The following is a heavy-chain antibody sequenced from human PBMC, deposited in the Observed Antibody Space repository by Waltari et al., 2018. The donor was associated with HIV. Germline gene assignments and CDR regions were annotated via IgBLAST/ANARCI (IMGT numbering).Heavy chain of an antibody. CDR1: GFEFNTYN. J-gene: IGHJ3*01. CDR2: VWFDENNK. V-gene: IGHV3-33*01. Sequence: EKLVESGGAVVQPGGSLRLSCVAPGFEFNTYNVHWVRQAPGKGLEWMAVVWFDENNKNYAESLKGRLAISRNNAKKTLYLQMNRLRVDDTAVYYCARGTGPLSPLDLWGQGTSVTVSS. CDR3: ARGTGPLSPLDL.